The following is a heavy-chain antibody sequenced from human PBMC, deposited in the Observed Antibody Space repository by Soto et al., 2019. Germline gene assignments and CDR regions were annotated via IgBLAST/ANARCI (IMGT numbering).Heavy chain of an antibody. V-gene: IGHV1-8*01. CDR3: ARGNPFNYAGFDV. D-gene: IGHD3-16*01. CDR1: GYTFSDFD. CDR2: MNAKSGDT. Sequence: QAHLEQSGAELKRPGASVKVSCKASGYTFSDFDINWLRQASGQGPGWMGWMNAKSGDTFFAQRFQGKFNMTWDTSLSTAYMEVGRLTSDDTAIYYCARGNPFNYAGFDVWGQGTTVAVSS. J-gene: IGHJ6*02.